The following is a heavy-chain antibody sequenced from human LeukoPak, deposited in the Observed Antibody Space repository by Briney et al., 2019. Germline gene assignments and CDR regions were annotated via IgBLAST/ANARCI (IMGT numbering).Heavy chain of an antibody. V-gene: IGHV3-49*04. Sequence: PGGSLRLSCTASGFTLGDYAMSWVRQAPGRGLEWVGFIRSKAYGGTTEYAASVKGRFTISRDDSKSIAYLQMNSLKTEDTAVYYCTRIVVVAAFDAFDIWGQGTMVTVSS. D-gene: IGHD2-15*01. J-gene: IGHJ3*02. CDR3: TRIVVVAAFDAFDI. CDR2: IRSKAYGGTT. CDR1: GFTLGDYA.